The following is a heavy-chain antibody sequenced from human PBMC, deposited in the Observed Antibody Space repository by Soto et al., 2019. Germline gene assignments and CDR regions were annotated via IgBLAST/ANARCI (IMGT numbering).Heavy chain of an antibody. CDR3: ARGGAVAGTGFDY. CDR1: AGTFSIYA. J-gene: IGHJ4*02. D-gene: IGHD6-19*01. V-gene: IGHV1-69*13. Sequence: SVKVSCKASAGTFSIYAISWVRQAPGQGREWMGGIIPIFGTANYAQKFQGRVTITADESTSTAYMELSGLRSEDTAVYYCARGGAVAGTGFDYWGQGTLVTVSS. CDR2: IIPIFGTA.